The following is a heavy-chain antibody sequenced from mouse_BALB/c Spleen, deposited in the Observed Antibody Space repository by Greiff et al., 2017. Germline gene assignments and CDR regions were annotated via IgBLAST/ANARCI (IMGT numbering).Heavy chain of an antibody. CDR1: GYTFTSYW. CDR2: INPSNGRT. CDR3: AREGVMITTGRAMDY. Sequence: QVQLQQPGAELVKPGASVRLSCKASGYTFTSYWMHWVKQRPGQGLEWIVEINPSNGRTNYNEKFKSKATLTVDKSSSTAYMQLSSLTSEDSAVYYCAREGVMITTGRAMDYWGQGTSVTVSS. D-gene: IGHD2-4*01. V-gene: IGHV1S81*02. J-gene: IGHJ4*01.